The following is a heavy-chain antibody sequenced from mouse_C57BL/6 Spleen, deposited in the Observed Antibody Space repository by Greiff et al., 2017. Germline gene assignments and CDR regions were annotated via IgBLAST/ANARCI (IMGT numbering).Heavy chain of an antibody. CDR1: GYAFSSYW. D-gene: IGHD1-1*02. V-gene: IGHV1-80*01. CDR2: IYPGDGDT. J-gene: IGHJ2*01. Sequence: VQLQQSGAELVKPGASVKISCKASGYAFSSYWMNWVKQRPGKGLEWIGQIYPGDGDTNYNGKFKGKATLTADKSSSTAYMQRSSLTSEDSAVYFCARSRYYEGFDYWGQGTTLTVSS. CDR3: ARSRYYEGFDY.